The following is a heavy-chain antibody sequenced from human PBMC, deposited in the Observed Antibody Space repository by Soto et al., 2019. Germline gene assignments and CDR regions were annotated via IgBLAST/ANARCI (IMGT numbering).Heavy chain of an antibody. CDR3: ARFKGCSGGSCYPYFDY. CDR2: MSYDGSNK. CDR1: GFTFSSYA. Sequence: QVQQVESGGGVVQPGRSLRLSCAASGFTFSSYAMHWVRQAPGKGLEWVAVMSYDGSNKYYADSVKGRFTISRDNSKNTLYLQMNSLRAEDTAVYYCARFKGCSGGSCYPYFDYWGQGTLVTVSS. J-gene: IGHJ4*02. D-gene: IGHD2-15*01. V-gene: IGHV3-30-3*01.